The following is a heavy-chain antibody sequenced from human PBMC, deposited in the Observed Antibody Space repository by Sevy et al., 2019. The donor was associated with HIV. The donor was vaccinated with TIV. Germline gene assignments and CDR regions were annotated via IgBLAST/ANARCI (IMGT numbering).Heavy chain of an antibody. CDR3: ARDRRLEVTPPYYYYMDV. CDR2: IIPILGTA. D-gene: IGHD3-3*01. Sequence: ASVKVSCKASGGTFSSYAISWVRQAPGQGLEWMGRIIPILGTANYAQKVQGRVTITADESTGTGYMEVGSLRSEDTAVYYCARDRRLEVTPPYYYYMDVWGKGTTVTVSS. V-gene: IGHV1-69*11. J-gene: IGHJ6*03. CDR1: GGTFSSYA.